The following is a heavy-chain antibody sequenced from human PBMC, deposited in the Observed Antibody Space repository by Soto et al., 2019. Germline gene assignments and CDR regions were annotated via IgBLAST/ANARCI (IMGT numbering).Heavy chain of an antibody. CDR2: IYRSGTT. Sequence: SETLSLTCVVSNFSISSGYYWCWIRQSPGKGLEWIASIYRSGTTSYNPSLKSRVTISVDPSKNQFSLMLTAVTAADTAVYYCARTHSGSYYSVFNYWGRGSLVTVSS. CDR3: ARTHSGSYYSVFNY. D-gene: IGHD1-26*01. J-gene: IGHJ4*02. CDR1: NFSISSGYY. V-gene: IGHV4-38-2*01.